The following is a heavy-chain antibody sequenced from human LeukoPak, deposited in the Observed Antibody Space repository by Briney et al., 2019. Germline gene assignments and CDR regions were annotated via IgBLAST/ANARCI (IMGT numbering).Heavy chain of an antibody. CDR2: IFSSGNT. J-gene: IGHJ4*02. Sequence: SETLSLTCTVSGGSISNYLWSWIRQPAGKGLEWIGRIFSSGNTNYNPSLRSRVTMSVDTSKNQFSLRLTSLTAADTAVYYCARGIFFTITAPDSWGQGTLVTVSS. CDR1: GGSISNYL. V-gene: IGHV4-4*07. CDR3: ARGIFFTITAPDS. D-gene: IGHD3-3*01.